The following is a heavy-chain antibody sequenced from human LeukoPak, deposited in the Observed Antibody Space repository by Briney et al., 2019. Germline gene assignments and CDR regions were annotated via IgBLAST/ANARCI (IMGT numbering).Heavy chain of an antibody. D-gene: IGHD3-22*01. CDR3: AKGDYYDLDY. V-gene: IGHV3-23*01. J-gene: IGHJ4*02. CDR1: GFTFGNYG. CDR2: ITSGVGIT. Sequence: PGGSLRLSCAASGFTFGNYGMNWVRQAPGKGLEWVSIITSGVGITYYADSVKGRFTISRDNSRNTLYLQVNSLRAEDTAVYYCAKGDYYDLDYWGQGTLVTVSS.